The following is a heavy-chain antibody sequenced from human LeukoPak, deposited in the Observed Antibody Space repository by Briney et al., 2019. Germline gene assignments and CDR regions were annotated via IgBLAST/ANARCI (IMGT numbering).Heavy chain of an antibody. V-gene: IGHV3-30*18. CDR3: AKGRRGDYDSSGYYYAPLQH. Sequence: GGSLRLSCAASGFTFSSCGMHWVRQAPGKGLEWVAVISYDGSNKYYADSVKGRFTISRDNSKNTLYLQMNSLRAEDTAVYYCAKGRRGDYDSSGYYYAPLQHWGQGTLVTVSS. CDR1: GFTFSSCG. J-gene: IGHJ1*01. CDR2: ISYDGSNK. D-gene: IGHD3-22*01.